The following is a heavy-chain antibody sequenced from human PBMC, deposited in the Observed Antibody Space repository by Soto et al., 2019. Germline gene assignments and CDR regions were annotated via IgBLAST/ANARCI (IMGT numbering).Heavy chain of an antibody. V-gene: IGHV1-69*13. J-gene: IGHJ6*02. CDR3: ARGGDRIAARLGYYYYGMDV. CDR2: IIPIFGTA. Sequence: GASVKVSCKASGGTFSSYAISWVRQAPGQGLEWMGGIIPIFGTANYAQKFQGRVTITADESTSTAYMELSSLRSEDTAVYYCARGGDRIAARLGYYYYGMDVWGQGTTVTVSS. CDR1: GGTFSSYA. D-gene: IGHD6-6*01.